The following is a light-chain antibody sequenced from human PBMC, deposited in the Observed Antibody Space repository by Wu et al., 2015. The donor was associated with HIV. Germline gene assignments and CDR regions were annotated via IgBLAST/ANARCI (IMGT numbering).Light chain of an antibody. V-gene: IGKV3-11*01. Sequence: EIVLTQSPVTLSLSPGERATLSCRASQSVNSDLAWYQQKPGQTPRLLIYDASNRATGIPARFSGSGPGTDFTLTISSLEPEDFAVYYCQQYNNWPPLTFGGGTKVEIK. CDR2: DAS. CDR1: QSVNSD. J-gene: IGKJ4*01. CDR3: QQYNNWPPLT.